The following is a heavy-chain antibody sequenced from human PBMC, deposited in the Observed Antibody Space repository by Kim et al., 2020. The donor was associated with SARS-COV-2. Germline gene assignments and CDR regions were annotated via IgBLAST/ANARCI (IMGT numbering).Heavy chain of an antibody. Sequence: GGSLRLSCAASGFTFSSYSMNWVRQAPGKGLEWVSSISSSSSYIYYADSVKGRFTISRDNAKNSLYLQMNSLRAEDTAVYYCARAPDYYDSSGKDYWGQGTLVTVSS. V-gene: IGHV3-21*01. CDR1: GFTFSSYS. CDR3: ARAPDYYDSSGKDY. CDR2: ISSSSSYI. D-gene: IGHD3-22*01. J-gene: IGHJ4*02.